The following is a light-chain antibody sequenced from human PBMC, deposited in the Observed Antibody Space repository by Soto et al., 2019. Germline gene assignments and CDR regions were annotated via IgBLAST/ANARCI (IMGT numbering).Light chain of an antibody. CDR2: GAS. V-gene: IGKV3-20*01. CDR1: QTVTRNY. CDR3: QQHGSSPIT. J-gene: IGKJ5*01. Sequence: EIVLTQSPGTLSLSPGERANLSCRASQTVTRNYLAWHQQKPGQTPRLIVYGASSRATGIPDRFSGSGSGTDFTLTISRLEPEDFAVYYCQQHGSSPITFGQGTRLEIK.